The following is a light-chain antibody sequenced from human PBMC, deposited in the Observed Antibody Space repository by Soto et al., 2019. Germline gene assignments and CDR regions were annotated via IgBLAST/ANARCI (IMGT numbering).Light chain of an antibody. Sequence: HSVLTQPPPAAGGPGQRVTLSFFGSTPTIGSNTVNWYQQLHGTAPKLRMYSNNQRPSGVPDRFSGSKSGTSASLAISGLQSEDEADYYCAAWDDSLEGYVFGTGTKVTVL. J-gene: IGLJ1*01. V-gene: IGLV1-44*01. CDR2: SNN. CDR3: AAWDDSLEGYV. CDR1: TPTIGSNT.